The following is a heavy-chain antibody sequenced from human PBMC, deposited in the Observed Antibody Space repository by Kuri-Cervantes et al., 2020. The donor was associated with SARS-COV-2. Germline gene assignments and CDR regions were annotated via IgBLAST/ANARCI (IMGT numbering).Heavy chain of an antibody. Sequence: GGSLRLSCAASGFTFRSHGMHWVRQAPGKGLEWVSVIYSGGSTYYADSVKGRFTISRDNSKNTLYLQMNSLRAEDTAVYYCARDGGRARGSYWGQGTLVTVSS. V-gene: IGHV3-66*01. CDR3: ARDGGRARGSY. J-gene: IGHJ4*02. CDR1: GFTFRSHG. D-gene: IGHD3-10*01. CDR2: IYSGGST.